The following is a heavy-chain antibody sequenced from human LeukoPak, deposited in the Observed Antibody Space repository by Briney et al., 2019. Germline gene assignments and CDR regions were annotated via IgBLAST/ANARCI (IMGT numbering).Heavy chain of an antibody. CDR1: GFIFGRYW. J-gene: IGHJ4*02. CDR3: VRDQGAAGDY. D-gene: IGHD6-13*01. Sequence: GGSLRLSCAASGFIFGRYWMTWVRQAPGKGLEWVANIDQDGSDKLYVDSVKGRFTISRDNAKNSLYLQLNSLRAEDTAMYYCVRDQGAAGDYWGQGTLVFVSS. V-gene: IGHV3-7*01. CDR2: IDQDGSDK.